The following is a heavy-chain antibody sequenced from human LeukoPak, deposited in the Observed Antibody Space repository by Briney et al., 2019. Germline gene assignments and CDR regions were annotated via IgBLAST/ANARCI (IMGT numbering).Heavy chain of an antibody. Sequence: GGSLRLSCAASGFTFSSYSINWVRQAPGKGLEWVSSISSSSSYIYYADSVKGRFTISRDNAKNSLYLQMNSLRAEDTAVYYCARYTNYGGNSAFDYWGQGTLVTVSS. V-gene: IGHV3-21*01. CDR2: ISSSSSYI. J-gene: IGHJ4*02. D-gene: IGHD4-23*01. CDR3: ARYTNYGGNSAFDY. CDR1: GFTFSSYS.